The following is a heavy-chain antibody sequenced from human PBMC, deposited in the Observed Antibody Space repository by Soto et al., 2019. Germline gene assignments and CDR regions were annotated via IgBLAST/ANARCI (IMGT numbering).Heavy chain of an antibody. CDR1: GGSISSSSYY. CDR3: ARQHRGRIAARLSSPQNMDV. D-gene: IGHD6-6*01. V-gene: IGHV4-39*01. J-gene: IGHJ6*03. CDR2: IYYSGST. Sequence: SETLSLTCTVSGGSISSSSYYWGWIRQPPGKGLEWIGSIYYSGSTYYNPSLKSRVTISVDTSKNQFSLKLSSVTAADTAVYYCARQHRGRIAARLSSPQNMDVWGKGTTVTVSS.